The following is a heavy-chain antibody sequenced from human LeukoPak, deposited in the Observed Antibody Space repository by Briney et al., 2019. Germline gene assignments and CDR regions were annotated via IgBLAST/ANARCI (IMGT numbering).Heavy chain of an antibody. CDR3: ARHRSGYERAYFDH. CDR1: GYSFTNYW. CDR2: IYPGDSDT. J-gene: IGHJ4*02. Sequence: GESLKISCKGSGYSFTNYWIGWVRQMPGKGLEWMGIIYPGDSDTRSSPSFQGQVTFSADKSISTAYLQWSSLKASDTAMYYCARHRSGYERAYFDHWGQGTLVIVSS. V-gene: IGHV5-51*01. D-gene: IGHD5-12*01.